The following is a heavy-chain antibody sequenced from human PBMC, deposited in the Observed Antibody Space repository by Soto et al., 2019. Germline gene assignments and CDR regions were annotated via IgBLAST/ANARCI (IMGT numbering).Heavy chain of an antibody. D-gene: IGHD6-19*01. V-gene: IGHV4-4*02. CDR1: GGSISSSNW. Sequence: QVQLQESGPGLVKPSGTLSLTCAVTGGSISSSNWWTWVPQPPGEGLEWVGEISRSGTTNYKPSLKSRVSISVDKSRNEFSLNLGSVTAADTAMYYCARDSASSGVFTWGQGTMVTVSS. CDR3: ARDSASSGVFT. CDR2: ISRSGTT. J-gene: IGHJ3*01.